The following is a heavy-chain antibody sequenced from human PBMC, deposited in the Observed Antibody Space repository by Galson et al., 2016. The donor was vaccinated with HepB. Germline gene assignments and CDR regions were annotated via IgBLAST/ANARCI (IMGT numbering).Heavy chain of an antibody. D-gene: IGHD2-15*01. CDR1: GDSVSSNSAT. CDR3: ARGHLVVPFSFYFDY. Sequence: CAISGDSVSSNSATWNWIRQSPSRGLEWLGRTYHTSNWYSDYAVSVKSRITINPDTSKNQFSLQLNSVTPEDTAVYYRARGHLVVPFSFYFDYWGQGSLVTVSS. J-gene: IGHJ4*02. V-gene: IGHV6-1*01. CDR2: TYHTSNWYS.